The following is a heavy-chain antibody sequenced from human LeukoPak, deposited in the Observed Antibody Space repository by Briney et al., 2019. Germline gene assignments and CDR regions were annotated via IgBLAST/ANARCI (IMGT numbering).Heavy chain of an antibody. V-gene: IGHV4-39*01. CDR1: GDSISSSSYY. CDR2: IYYSGST. CDR3: ARLPSEYGDYLYFDY. J-gene: IGHJ4*02. Sequence: SETLSLTCTVSGDSISSSSYYWGWIRQPPGKGLEWIGNIYYSGSTYYNPSLKSRVTISVDTSKNQFSLKLSSVTAADTAVYYCARLPSEYGDYLYFDYWGQGSLVTVSS. D-gene: IGHD4-17*01.